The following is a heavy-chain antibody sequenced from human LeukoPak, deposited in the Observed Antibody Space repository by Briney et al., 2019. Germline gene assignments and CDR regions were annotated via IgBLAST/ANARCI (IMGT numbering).Heavy chain of an antibody. D-gene: IGHD3-22*01. V-gene: IGHV4-61*05. CDR3: TRGSIAYYYMDV. J-gene: IGHJ6*03. CDR2: IYYSGST. Sequence: SETLSLTCTVSGASISSSRYYWGWIRQPPGKGLEWIGNIYYSGSTNYNPSLKSRVTISVDTSKNQFSLKLSSVTAADTAVYYCTRGSIAYYYMDVWGKGTTVTISS. CDR1: GASISSSRYY.